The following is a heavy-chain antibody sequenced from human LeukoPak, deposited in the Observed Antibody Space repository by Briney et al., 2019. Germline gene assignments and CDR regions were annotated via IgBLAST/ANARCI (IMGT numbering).Heavy chain of an antibody. CDR1: GFTVSSNY. V-gene: IGHV3-66*02. CDR3: ARDRVVDAPGWFDP. Sequence: GGSLRLSCAASGFTVSSNYMSWVRQAPGEGLEWVSVIYSGGSTYYADSVKGRFTISRDNSKNTLYLQMNSLRAEDTAVYYCARDRVVDAPGWFDPWGQGTLVTVSS. J-gene: IGHJ5*02. D-gene: IGHD3-22*01. CDR2: IYSGGST.